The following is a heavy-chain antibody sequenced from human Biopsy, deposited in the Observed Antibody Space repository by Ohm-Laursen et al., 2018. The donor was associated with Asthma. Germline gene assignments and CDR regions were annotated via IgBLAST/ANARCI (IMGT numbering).Heavy chain of an antibody. J-gene: IGHJ6*02. CDR3: AAATVIVSAAVAGYHYYYNMDV. CDR2: IVVGRGKT. CDR1: GFTFYNSA. D-gene: IGHD3-22*01. V-gene: IGHV1-58*01. Sequence: SVKVSCKTSGFTFYNSAVQWARQARGQGLEWMGMIVVGRGKTIYAQSFQDRVTFTRDLSTGTASMELSSLRTKDTAVYYCAAATVIVSAAVAGYHYYYNMDVWGQGTTVIVSS.